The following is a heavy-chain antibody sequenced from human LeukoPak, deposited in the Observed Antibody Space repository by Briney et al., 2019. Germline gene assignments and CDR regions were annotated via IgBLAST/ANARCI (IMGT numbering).Heavy chain of an antibody. D-gene: IGHD2-2*01. CDR2: IKQDGSEK. CDR1: GFTFSSYS. J-gene: IGHJ4*02. Sequence: GGSLRLSCAASGFTFSSYSMNWVRQAPGKGLEWVANIKQDGSEKYYMDSVKGRFTISRDNAKNSLYLQMNSLRAEDTAVYYCARGVGTAAAFDYWGQATLVTVSS. V-gene: IGHV3-7*01. CDR3: ARGVGTAAAFDY.